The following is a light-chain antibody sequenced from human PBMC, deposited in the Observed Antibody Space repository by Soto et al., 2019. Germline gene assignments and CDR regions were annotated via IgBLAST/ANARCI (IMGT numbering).Light chain of an antibody. CDR2: AAS. CDR3: QQSYTSWT. J-gene: IGKJ1*01. Sequence: DIQMTQSPSSLSASVGDRVTITCRASQSISSYLNWYQQKPGKAPRLLIYAASTLQSGVPSRFSGIGSGTDFTLTISSLQPEDFATYYCQQSYTSWTFGQGTKVEVK. V-gene: IGKV1-39*01. CDR1: QSISSY.